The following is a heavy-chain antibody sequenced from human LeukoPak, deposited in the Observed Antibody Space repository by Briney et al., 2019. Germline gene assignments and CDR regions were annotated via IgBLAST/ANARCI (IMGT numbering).Heavy chain of an antibody. CDR1: GDSMHSYY. CDR2: AYSGVNA. Sequence: SETLSLTCTVSGDSMHSYYWSWIRQYPEKGLEWGGRAYSGVNAYYNPSLQSRVTISVDKSNNQFSLDLTSVTAADTALYYCAREKSGTLTRAYYYIDVWGKGITVTVSS. CDR3: AREKSGTLTRAYYYIDV. J-gene: IGHJ6*03. D-gene: IGHD1-26*01. V-gene: IGHV4-4*07.